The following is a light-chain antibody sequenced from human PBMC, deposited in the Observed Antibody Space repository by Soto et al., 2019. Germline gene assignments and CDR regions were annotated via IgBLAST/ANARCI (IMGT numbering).Light chain of an antibody. J-gene: IGKJ4*01. Sequence: DIQMTQSPSALSACVGDRVTITYRASQSISSYLNWYQQKPGKAPKLVIYAASSLQSGVPSRFSGSGYGTDFNFTINSLQTEDIATHYCQQYDNLPLTFGQGTKVDIK. CDR2: AAS. CDR1: QSISSY. CDR3: QQYDNLPLT. V-gene: IGKV1-33*01.